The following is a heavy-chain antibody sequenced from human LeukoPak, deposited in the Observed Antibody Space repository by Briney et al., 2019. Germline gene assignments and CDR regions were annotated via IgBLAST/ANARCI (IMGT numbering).Heavy chain of an antibody. V-gene: IGHV4-31*03. J-gene: IGHJ3*02. CDR3: ARPYGSGWYAAFHI. D-gene: IGHD6-19*01. Sequence: PSETLSLTCTVSGGSISSGGYYWSWIRQHPGKGLEWIGYIYYSGSTYYNPSLKSRVTISVDTSKNQFFLSLTSVTAADTAVYYCARPYGSGWYAAFHIWGQGTMVTVSS. CDR2: IYYSGST. CDR1: GGSISSGGYY.